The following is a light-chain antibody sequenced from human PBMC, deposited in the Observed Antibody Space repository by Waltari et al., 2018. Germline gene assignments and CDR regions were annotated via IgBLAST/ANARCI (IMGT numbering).Light chain of an antibody. Sequence: QSALTQPRSVSGSPGQSVTISCTGTSSDVGGYNYVSWYQQHPGKAPKLMIYDVNKRPSGVPDRFSGAKSGNTASLTISGLQAEDEADFYCCSYAGSYILGFGGGTKLTVL. CDR1: SSDVGGYNY. CDR3: CSYAGSYILG. CDR2: DVN. V-gene: IGLV2-11*01. J-gene: IGLJ2*01.